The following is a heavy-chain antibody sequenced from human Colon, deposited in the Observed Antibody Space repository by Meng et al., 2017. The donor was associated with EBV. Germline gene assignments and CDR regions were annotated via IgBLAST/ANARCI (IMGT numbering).Heavy chain of an antibody. CDR3: ARENYYRLDY. D-gene: IGHD1-26*01. CDR1: GFTFSDHY. CDR2: SRSKDNNYIT. V-gene: IGHV3-72*01. J-gene: IGHJ4*02. Sequence: EGQPVEFGGGLVQPGGSLRLSCATSGFTFSDHYMDWVRQAPGKGLEWVGRSRSKDNNYITEYVASVKGRFTISRDDSENSLHLQMNSLKTEDTAVYLCARENYYRLDYWGQGTLVTVSS.